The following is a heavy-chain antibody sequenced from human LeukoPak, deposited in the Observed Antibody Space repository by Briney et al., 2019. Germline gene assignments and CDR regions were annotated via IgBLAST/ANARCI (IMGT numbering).Heavy chain of an antibody. CDR2: MNPNSGNT. V-gene: IGHV1-8*01. CDR3: ARGTRIAVAGDY. CDR1: GYTFTSYD. D-gene: IGHD6-19*01. J-gene: IGHJ4*02. Sequence: ASVKVSCKASGYTFTSYDINWVRQATGQGLEWMGWMNPNSGNTGYAQKFQGRVTMTRDTSISTAYMELSRLRSDDTAVYYCARGTRIAVAGDYWGQGTLVTVSS.